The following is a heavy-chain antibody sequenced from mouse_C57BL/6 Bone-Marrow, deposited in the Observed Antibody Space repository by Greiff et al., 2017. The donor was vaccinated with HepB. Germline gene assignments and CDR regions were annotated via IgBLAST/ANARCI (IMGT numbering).Heavy chain of an antibody. D-gene: IGHD1-1*01. Sequence: VQLQQSGAELVRPGASVKLSCTASGFNIKDDYMHWVKQRPEQGLEWIGWIDPENGDTEYASKFQGKATITADTSSNTDYLQLSSLTSEDTAVYYGTTRALVTTVVADWYFDVWGTGTTVTVSS. J-gene: IGHJ1*03. CDR1: GFNIKDDY. CDR2: IDPENGDT. V-gene: IGHV14-4*01. CDR3: TTRALVTTVVADWYFDV.